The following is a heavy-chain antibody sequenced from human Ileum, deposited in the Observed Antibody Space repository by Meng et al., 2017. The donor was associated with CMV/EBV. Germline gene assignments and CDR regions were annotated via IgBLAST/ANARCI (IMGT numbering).Heavy chain of an antibody. V-gene: IGHV3-53*05. CDR3: ARVLQEPAYFNGIVGYDR. CDR1: GFAVSTGN. CDR2: IYTGGRT. Sequence: GFAVSTGNMTWVRQAPEKGLGWVSSIYTGGRTYYANFVKGRFTISRDNSKRTLYLQMNSLTTDDTAMFYCARVLQEPAYFNGIVGYDRWGQGTLVTVSS. J-gene: IGHJ5*02. D-gene: IGHD2-21*01.